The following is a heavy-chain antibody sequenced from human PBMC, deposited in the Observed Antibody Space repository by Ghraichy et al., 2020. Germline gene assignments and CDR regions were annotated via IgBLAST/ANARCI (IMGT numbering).Heavy chain of an antibody. J-gene: IGHJ4*02. CDR2: ISYDGSNK. CDR1: GFTFSSYA. D-gene: IGHD6-13*01. Sequence: GGSLRLSCAASGFTFSSYAMHWVRQAPGKGLEWVAVISYDGSNKYYVDSVKGRFTISRDNSKNTLYLQMNSLRAEDTAVYYCARGGIAAAGPLGYWGQGTLVTVSS. V-gene: IGHV3-30*04. CDR3: ARGGIAAAGPLGY.